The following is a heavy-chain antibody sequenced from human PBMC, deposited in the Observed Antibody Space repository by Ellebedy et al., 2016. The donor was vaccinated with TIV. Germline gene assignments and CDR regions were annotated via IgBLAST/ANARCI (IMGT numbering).Heavy chain of an antibody. V-gene: IGHV3-23*01. CDR1: GFSFSSYA. CDR3: AKDRTPGDGYWVFDF. D-gene: IGHD5-18*01. J-gene: IGHJ4*02. CDR2: IVGSGGSR. Sequence: GESLKISCAASGFSFSSYAMSWVRQAPGKGLEWVSGIVGSGGSRYADSVKGRFTISRDNSKSTLDLQMRSLRAEDTAVYYCAKDRTPGDGYWVFDFWGQGTLVTVST.